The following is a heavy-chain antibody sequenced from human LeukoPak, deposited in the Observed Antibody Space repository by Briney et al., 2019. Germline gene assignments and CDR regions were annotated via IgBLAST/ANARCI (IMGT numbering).Heavy chain of an antibody. V-gene: IGHV4-4*07. CDR1: GYSISSGYY. J-gene: IGHJ4*02. CDR2: IYTSGST. D-gene: IGHD3-3*01. Sequence: SETLSLTCTVSGYSISSGYYWGWIRQPAGKGLEWIGRIYTSGSTNYNPSLKSRVTMSVDTSKNQFSLKLSSVTAADTAVYYCARVRSGYYFDYWGQGTLVTVSS. CDR3: ARVRSGYYFDY.